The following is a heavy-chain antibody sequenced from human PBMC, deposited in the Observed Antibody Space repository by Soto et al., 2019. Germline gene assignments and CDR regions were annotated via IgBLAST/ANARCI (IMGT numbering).Heavy chain of an antibody. V-gene: IGHV3-9*01. CDR2: MNWDSGSI. CDR3: AKDRGSGSYAANYYYYGMDV. Sequence: GKGLGWGSGMNWDSGSIGYADSVKGRFTISRDNAKTSLYLQMNSLRAEDTALFYCAKDRGSGSYAANYYYYGMDVWGQGTTVTVTS. D-gene: IGHD3-10*01. J-gene: IGHJ6*02.